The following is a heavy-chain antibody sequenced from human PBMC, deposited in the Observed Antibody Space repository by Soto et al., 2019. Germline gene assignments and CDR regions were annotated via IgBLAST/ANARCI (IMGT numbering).Heavy chain of an antibody. CDR1: GYTFTSYG. D-gene: IGHD2-15*01. CDR2: ISAYNGNT. J-gene: IGHJ3*02. CDR3: ARVPRIVVVAALPVFEI. V-gene: IGHV1-18*01. Sequence: ASVKVSCKASGYTFTSYGISWVRQAPGQGLEWMGWISAYNGNTNYAQKLQGRVTMTTDTSTSTAYMELRSLRSDDTAVYYCARVPRIVVVAALPVFEIWGQGTMVTVSS.